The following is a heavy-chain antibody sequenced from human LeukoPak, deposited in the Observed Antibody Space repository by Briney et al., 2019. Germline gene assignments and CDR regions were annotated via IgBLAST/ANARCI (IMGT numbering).Heavy chain of an antibody. V-gene: IGHV1-8*01. J-gene: IGHJ4*02. CDR1: GYTFTSYD. CDR3: ARGTRSIAAAATRVYYFDY. D-gene: IGHD6-13*01. Sequence: ASVKVSCKASGYTFTSYDINWVRQATGQGLEWMGWMNPNSGNTGYAQKFQGRVTMTRNTSISTAYMELSSPRSEDTAVYYCARGTRSIAAAATRVYYFDYWGQGTLVTVSS. CDR2: MNPNSGNT.